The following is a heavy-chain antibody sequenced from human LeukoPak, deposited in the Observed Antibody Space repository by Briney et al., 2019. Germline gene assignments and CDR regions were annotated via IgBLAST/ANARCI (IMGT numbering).Heavy chain of an antibody. CDR3: ARAYGDNDY. CDR2: NYNRGTT. Sequence: SETLSLTCSVSGGSISTYYWSWIRQPPGKGLEWIGYNYNRGTTNYNPSLKSRVTISVDRSKNQFSLSLTSVTAADTAVYYCARAYGDNDYWGQGTLVTVSS. V-gene: IGHV4-59*01. CDR1: GGSISTYY. D-gene: IGHD4-17*01. J-gene: IGHJ4*02.